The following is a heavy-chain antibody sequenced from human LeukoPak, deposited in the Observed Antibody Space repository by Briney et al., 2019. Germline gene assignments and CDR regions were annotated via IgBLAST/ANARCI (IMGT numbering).Heavy chain of an antibody. CDR3: QRITIFGVIIDFDY. V-gene: IGHV1-18*01. CDR2: ISVNNGNT. CDR1: GFHFASYG. J-gene: IGHJ4*02. Sequence: ASVKVSCKASGFHFASYGITWVRQAPGQGLEWMGWISVNNGNTHYAQSFQDRLTMTTDTSTSTAYLEVRTLRYDDTAIYYCQRITIFGVIIDFDYWGQGTLVTVSS. D-gene: IGHD3-3*01.